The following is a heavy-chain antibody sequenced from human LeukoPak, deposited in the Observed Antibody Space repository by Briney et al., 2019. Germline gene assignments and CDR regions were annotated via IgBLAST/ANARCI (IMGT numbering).Heavy chain of an antibody. J-gene: IGHJ5*02. CDR2: IYHSGST. Sequence: SQTLSLTCTVSGGSISSGGYYWSWIRQPPGKGLEWIGYIYHSGSTYYNPFLKSRVTISVDRSKNQFSLKLSSVTAADTAVYYCAREIEYGSSSWFDPWGQGTLVTVSS. V-gene: IGHV4-30-2*01. CDR3: AREIEYGSSSWFDP. CDR1: GGSISSGGYY. D-gene: IGHD6-6*01.